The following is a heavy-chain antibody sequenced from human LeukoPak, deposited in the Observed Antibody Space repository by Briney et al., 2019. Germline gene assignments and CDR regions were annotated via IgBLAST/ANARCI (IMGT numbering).Heavy chain of an antibody. CDR2: IYYSGNT. D-gene: IGHD3-16*01. CDR1: RGSLSSYY. V-gene: IGHV4-59*01. J-gene: IGHJ3*02. Sequence: SETLSLTCTVPRGSLSSYYWSWIRQSPGKGLEWVGFIYYSGNTNYNPSLKSRVTISIDTSKNQFSLKLSSVTAADTAVYYCARVKLSYANDLSTFDIWGQGTMVTVSS. CDR3: ARVKLSYANDLSTFDI.